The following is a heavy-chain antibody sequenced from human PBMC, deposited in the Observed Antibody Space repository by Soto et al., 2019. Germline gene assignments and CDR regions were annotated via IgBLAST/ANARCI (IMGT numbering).Heavy chain of an antibody. J-gene: IGHJ4*02. CDR3: ASWDYYDSSGYRDY. CDR2: IIPILGIA. Sequence: GASVKVSCKASGYTFTSYAMHWVRQAPGQRLEWMGRIIPILGIANYAQKFQGRVTITADKSTSTAYMELSSLRSEDTAVYYCASWDYYDSSGYRDYWGQGTLVTVSS. CDR1: GYTFTSYA. D-gene: IGHD3-22*01. V-gene: IGHV1-69*04.